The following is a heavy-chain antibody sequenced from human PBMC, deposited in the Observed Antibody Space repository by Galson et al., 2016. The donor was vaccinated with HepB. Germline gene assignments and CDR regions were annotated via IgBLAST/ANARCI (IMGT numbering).Heavy chain of an antibody. J-gene: IGHJ4*02. CDR1: GFSLSTSGMR. D-gene: IGHD4-23*01. CDR3: ARTPPDYGGESHYVPY. Sequence: PALVKPTQTLTLTCTFSGFSLSTSGMRVSWIRQPPGKALEWLARIDWDDDKFYSTSLKTRLTISKDTSRNQVVLTMTNMGPADTATYYCARTPPDYGGESHYVPYWGQGTLVTVSA. V-gene: IGHV2-70*04. CDR2: IDWDDDK.